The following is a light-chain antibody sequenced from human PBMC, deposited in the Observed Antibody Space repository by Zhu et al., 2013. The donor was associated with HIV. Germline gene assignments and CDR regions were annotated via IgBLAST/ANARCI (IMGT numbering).Light chain of an antibody. CDR2: KVS. CDR1: QSLVHSDGNTY. V-gene: IGKV2-30*02. CDR3: MQGTHWRT. J-gene: IGKJ1*01. Sequence: DVVMTQSPLSLPVTLGQPASISCRSSQSLVHSDGNTYLNWFQQRPGQSPRRLIYKVSNRDSGVPDRFNGSGSGTDFTLKISRVEAEDVGVYYCMQGTHWRTFGQGTKVEIK.